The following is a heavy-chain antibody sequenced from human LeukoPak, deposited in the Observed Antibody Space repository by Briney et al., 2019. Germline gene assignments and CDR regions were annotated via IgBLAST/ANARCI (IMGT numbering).Heavy chain of an antibody. CDR1: GYTFTGYY. V-gene: IGHV1-2*02. D-gene: IGHD3-3*01. CDR2: INPNSGGT. J-gene: IGHJ6*03. Sequence: ASVKVSFKASGYTFTGYYMHWVRQAPGQGLEWMGWINPNSGGTNYAQKFQGRVTMTRDTSISTAYMELSRLRSDDTAVYYCARAPLGYYYMDVWGKGTTVTVSS. CDR3: ARAPLGYYYMDV.